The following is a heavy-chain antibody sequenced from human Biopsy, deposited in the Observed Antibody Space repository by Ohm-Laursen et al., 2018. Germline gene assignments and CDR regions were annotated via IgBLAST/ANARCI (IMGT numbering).Heavy chain of an antibody. J-gene: IGHJ6*02. CDR3: ARDSGILNYGNFKYYHYYGMDV. CDR1: GDSVTKYY. V-gene: IGHV4-59*02. Sequence: SETLSLTCTVSGDSVTKYYWSWIRQPPGKVLEWIGHIYYSVMTNYNPSLQSRVSISVDTSRNQVSLTLSSVTAADTAVYYCARDSGILNYGNFKYYHYYGMDVWGQGTKVTVSS. D-gene: IGHD4-11*01. CDR2: IYYSVMT.